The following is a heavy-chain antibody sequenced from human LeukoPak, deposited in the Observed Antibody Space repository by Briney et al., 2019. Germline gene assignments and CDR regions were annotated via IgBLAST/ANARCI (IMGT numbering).Heavy chain of an antibody. J-gene: IGHJ5*02. CDR1: GYSISSGYY. CDR2: IYHSGST. V-gene: IGHV4-38-2*02. Sequence: PSETLSLTYTVSGYSISSGYYWGWIRQPPGTGLEWIGSIYHSGSTYYNPSLKSRVTISVDTSKNQFSLKLSSVTAADTAVYYCARDRPYCGGDCYSGWFDPWGQGTLVTVSS. D-gene: IGHD2-21*02. CDR3: ARDRPYCGGDCYSGWFDP.